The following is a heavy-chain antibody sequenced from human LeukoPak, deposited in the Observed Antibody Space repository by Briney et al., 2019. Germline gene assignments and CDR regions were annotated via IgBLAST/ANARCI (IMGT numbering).Heavy chain of an antibody. D-gene: IGHD3-22*01. Sequence: GSLRLSCAASGFTFSSYGMHWVRQAPGKGLEWVAVVWYDGSKKYSADSVKGRITISRDDSKNTLYLQMNSLRAEDTAVYYCARGVGYYDSSGTIDYWGQGTLVTVSS. CDR2: VWYDGSKK. CDR1: GFTFSSYG. V-gene: IGHV3-33*01. J-gene: IGHJ4*02. CDR3: ARGVGYYDSSGTIDY.